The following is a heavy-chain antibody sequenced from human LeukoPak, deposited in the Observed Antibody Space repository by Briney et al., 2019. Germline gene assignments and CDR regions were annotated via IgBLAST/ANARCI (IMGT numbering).Heavy chain of an antibody. CDR1: GFTFSSYA. CDR2: ISGDGGST. V-gene: IGHV3-43*02. CDR3: AEDYVRDGYNYGVFQN. D-gene: IGHD5-24*01. Sequence: PGGSLRLSCAASGFTFSSYAMHWVRQAPGKGLEWVSLISGDGGSTYYVVSVKGRFTISRDNSKNSLYLHMNSLTTEDTALYYCAEDYVRDGYNYGVFQNWGRGTLVTVSS. J-gene: IGHJ4*02.